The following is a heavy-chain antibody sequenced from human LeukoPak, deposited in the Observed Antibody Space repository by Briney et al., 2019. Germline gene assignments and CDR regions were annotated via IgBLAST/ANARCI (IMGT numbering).Heavy chain of an antibody. Sequence: GRSLRLSCAASGFTFSSYGMHWVRQAPGKGLEWVAVISYDGSNKYYADSVKGRFTISRDNSKNTLYLQMNSLRAEDTAVYYCARAGYSSTWYSRYFDLWGRGTLVTVSS. V-gene: IGHV3-30*03. CDR1: GFTFSSYG. J-gene: IGHJ2*01. CDR2: ISYDGSNK. CDR3: ARAGYSSTWYSRYFDL. D-gene: IGHD6-13*01.